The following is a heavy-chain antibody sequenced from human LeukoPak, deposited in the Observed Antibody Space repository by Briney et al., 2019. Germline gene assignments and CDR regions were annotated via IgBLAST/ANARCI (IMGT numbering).Heavy chain of an antibody. CDR3: AKGDATFISPVDY. Sequence: GGSLRLSCAASGFTFRDYTMNWVRQSPGKGLQWVSYVSFGSSYISYADSLKGRFTISRDDAKSSVYLEMTSLRAEDTAVYYCAKGDATFISPVDYWGQGTLVTVSS. D-gene: IGHD2-2*01. CDR1: GFTFRDYT. V-gene: IGHV3-21*01. CDR2: VSFGSSYI. J-gene: IGHJ4*02.